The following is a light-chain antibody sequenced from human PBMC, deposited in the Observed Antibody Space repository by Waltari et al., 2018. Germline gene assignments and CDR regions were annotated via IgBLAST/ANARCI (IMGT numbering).Light chain of an antibody. CDR3: MIWHSSAHVA. V-gene: IGLV5-45*02. J-gene: IGLJ2*01. CDR2: YKSDSDK. Sequence: QAVLTQPSSLSASPGASASLTCTLRSDITVGAYRIHCHQPKPGSPPQYRLRYKSDSDKQQGSGVPSRFAGSKGASANAGILLISGVQSEGEADYYCMIWHSSAHVAFGGGTKLTVL. CDR1: SDITVGAYR.